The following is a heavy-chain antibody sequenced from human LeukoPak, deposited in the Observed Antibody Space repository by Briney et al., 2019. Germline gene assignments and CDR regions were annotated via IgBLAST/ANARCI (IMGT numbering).Heavy chain of an antibody. CDR1: GYTFTSYA. Sequence: ASVKVSCKASGYTFTSYAMHWVRQAPGQRLEWMGWINAGNGNTKYSQKFQGRVTITRDTSASTAYMELSSLRSEDTAVYYCARAGCSSTSCYKRAYWFDPWGQGTLVTVTS. CDR2: INAGNGNT. CDR3: ARAGCSSTSCYKRAYWFDP. D-gene: IGHD2-2*02. V-gene: IGHV1-3*01. J-gene: IGHJ5*02.